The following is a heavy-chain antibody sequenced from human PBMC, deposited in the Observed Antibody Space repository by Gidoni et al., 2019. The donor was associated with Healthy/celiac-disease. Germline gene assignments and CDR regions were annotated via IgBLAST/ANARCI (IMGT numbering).Heavy chain of an antibody. CDR2: INPSGGST. CDR1: GYTFTSYY. Sequence: QVQLVQSGAEVKKPGASVKVSCKASGYTFTSYYMHWVRQAPGQGLEWMGIINPSGGSTSYSQKFQGRVTMTRDTSTSTVYMELSSLRSEDTAVYYCARDPWVDIVAPKQYYYYYGMDVWGQGTTVTVSS. D-gene: IGHD5-12*01. V-gene: IGHV1-46*01. J-gene: IGHJ6*02. CDR3: ARDPWVDIVAPKQYYYYYGMDV.